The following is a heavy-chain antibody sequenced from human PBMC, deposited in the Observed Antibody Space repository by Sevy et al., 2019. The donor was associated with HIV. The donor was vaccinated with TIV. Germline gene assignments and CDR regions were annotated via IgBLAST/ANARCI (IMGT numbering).Heavy chain of an antibody. CDR2: ISRSSRTI. Sequence: GGSLRLSCAASGFTFRTYSMKWVRQAPGKGLEWLSYISRSSRTIYYADSVEGRFTISRDNAKNSLYLQINSLRAEDTAVYYCARAYSGGWPQGAWTDYWGQGTLLTVSS. CDR1: GFTFRTYS. J-gene: IGHJ4*02. V-gene: IGHV3-48*01. CDR3: ARAYSGGWPQGAWTDY. D-gene: IGHD6-19*01.